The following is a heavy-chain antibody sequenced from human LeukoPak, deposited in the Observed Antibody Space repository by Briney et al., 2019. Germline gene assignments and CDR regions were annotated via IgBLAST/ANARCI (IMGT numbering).Heavy chain of an antibody. Sequence: GGSLRLSCAASGFTFSSYWMSWVRQAPGKGLEWVANIKQDGSEKYYVDSVKGRFTISRDNAKNSLYLQMNSLRAEDTAVYYCARDSGIVVVPPDYWGQGTLVTVSS. CDR1: GFTFSSYW. J-gene: IGHJ4*02. V-gene: IGHV3-7*01. D-gene: IGHD2-2*01. CDR3: ARDSGIVVVPPDY. CDR2: IKQDGSEK.